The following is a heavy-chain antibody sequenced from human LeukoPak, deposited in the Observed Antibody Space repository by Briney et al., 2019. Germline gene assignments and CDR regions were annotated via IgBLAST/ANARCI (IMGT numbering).Heavy chain of an antibody. J-gene: IGHJ4*02. CDR3: ARDRYYYDSSGYNF. CDR1: GGTFSSYA. V-gene: IGHV1-69*13. CDR2: IIPIFGTA. Sequence: EASVKVSCKASGGTFSSYAISWVRQARGEGLERMGGIIPIFGTANYAQKFQGRVTITANESTSTAYMELSSLRSEDTAVYYCARDRYYYDSSGYNFWGQGTLVTVSS. D-gene: IGHD3-22*01.